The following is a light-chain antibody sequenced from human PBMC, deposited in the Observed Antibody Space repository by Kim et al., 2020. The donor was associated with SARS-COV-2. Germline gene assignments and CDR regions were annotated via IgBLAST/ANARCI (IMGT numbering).Light chain of an antibody. CDR1: QGLVHNDGNIY. CDR2: RVS. Sequence: DVVMTQSPLSLPVTLGQPASISCRSSQGLVHNDGNIYLSWFQQRPGQSPRRLIYRVSNRDSGVPDRFNGSGSGTDFTLKISRVEAEDVAVYYCMQGTHSYTFGPGTKLEIK. J-gene: IGKJ2*01. V-gene: IGKV2-30*02. CDR3: MQGTHSYT.